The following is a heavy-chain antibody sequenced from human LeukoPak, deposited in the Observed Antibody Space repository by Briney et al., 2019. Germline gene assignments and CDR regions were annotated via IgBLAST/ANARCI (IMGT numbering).Heavy chain of an antibody. D-gene: IGHD6-13*01. CDR2: IIPILGIA. CDR3: ARGGLSSSWYSRPYYFDY. Sequence: SVKVSCKASGGTFSSYTISWVRQAPGQGLEWMGRIIPILGIANYAQKFQGRVTITADKSTSTAYMELSSLRSEDTAVYYCARGGLSSSWYSRPYYFDYWGQGTLVTVSS. CDR1: GGTFSSYT. J-gene: IGHJ4*02. V-gene: IGHV1-69*02.